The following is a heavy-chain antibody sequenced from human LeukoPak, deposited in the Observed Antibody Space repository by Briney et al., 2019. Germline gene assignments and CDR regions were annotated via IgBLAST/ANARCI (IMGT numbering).Heavy chain of an antibody. CDR1: GLTFTSYD. CDR3: VRESYMFGSDY. CDR2: ISNGGGTI. D-gene: IGHD3-10*02. V-gene: IGHV3-48*03. Sequence: GGSLRLSCVISGLTFTSYDFNSVRQHPGKGLEWVSYISNGGGTIHYADSVKGRFTISRDNAKNSDFLQMNTLRAEDTAVYNCVRESYMFGSDYWGQGTLVTVSS. J-gene: IGHJ4*02.